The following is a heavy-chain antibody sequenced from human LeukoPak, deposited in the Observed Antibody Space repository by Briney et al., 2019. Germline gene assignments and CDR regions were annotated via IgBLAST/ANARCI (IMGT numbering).Heavy chain of an antibody. CDR2: ISAYNGNT. V-gene: IGHV1-18*01. CDR3: ARTYDFWSGYFLGDY. J-gene: IGHJ4*02. Sequence: GASVKVSCKASGYTFTSYGISWVRQAPGQGLEWMGWISAYNGNTNYAQKLQGRGTMTTDTSTSTAYMELRSLRSDDTAVYYCARTYDFWSGYFLGDYWGQGTLITVSS. CDR1: GYTFTSYG. D-gene: IGHD3-3*01.